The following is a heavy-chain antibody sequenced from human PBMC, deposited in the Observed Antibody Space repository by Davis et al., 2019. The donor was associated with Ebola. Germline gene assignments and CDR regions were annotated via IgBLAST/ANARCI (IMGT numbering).Heavy chain of an antibody. CDR3: AREPWGGMDV. D-gene: IGHD3-16*01. J-gene: IGHJ6*02. CDR2: ISSSSSYI. Sequence: GESLKISCAASGFTFSSHWMHWVRQAPGKGLEWVSSISSSSSYIYYADPVKGRFTISRDNAKNSLYLQMNSLRAEDTAVYYCAREPWGGMDVWGQGTTVTVSS. V-gene: IGHV3-21*01. CDR1: GFTFSSHW.